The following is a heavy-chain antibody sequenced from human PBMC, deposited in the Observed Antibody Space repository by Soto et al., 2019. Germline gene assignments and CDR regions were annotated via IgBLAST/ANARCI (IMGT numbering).Heavy chain of an antibody. CDR1: GYSFTSYW. CDR3: ARQKQLAASMDV. V-gene: IGHV5-10-1*01. D-gene: IGHD6-6*01. J-gene: IGHJ6*02. Sequence: GESLTISCKGSGYSFTSYWISWVRQMPGKGLEWMGRIDPSDSYTNYSPSFQGHVTISADKSISTAYLQWSSLKASDTAMYYCARQKQLAASMDVWGQGTTVTVSS. CDR2: IDPSDSYT.